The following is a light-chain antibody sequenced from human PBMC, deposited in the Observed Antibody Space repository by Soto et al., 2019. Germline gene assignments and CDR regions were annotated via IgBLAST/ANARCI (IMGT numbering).Light chain of an antibody. CDR2: GAS. Sequence: IVLTQSPGTLSLSPGDRATLSFTASQNINTNYLAWYQQKPGQSPRLLIYGASSRATGIPDRFSGSGSGTDFTLTISRLEPEDFAVYSCQQYGSSPLTFGGGTKVDIK. V-gene: IGKV3-20*01. CDR1: QNINTNY. J-gene: IGKJ4*01. CDR3: QQYGSSPLT.